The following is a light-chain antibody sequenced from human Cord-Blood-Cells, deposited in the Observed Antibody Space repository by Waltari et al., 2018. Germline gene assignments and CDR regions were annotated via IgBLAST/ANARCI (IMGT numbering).Light chain of an antibody. CDR1: SSDVGGYNY. CDR2: DVS. V-gene: IGLV2-14*03. J-gene: IGLJ3*02. Sequence: QSALTQPASVSGSPGQSITISCTGTSSDVGGYNYVSWYQQHPGKAPKLMIYDVSNRLSVVSNRFSVSKSGNTASLTISGLQAEDEADYYCSSYTSSSTWVFGGGTKLTVL. CDR3: SSYTSSSTWV.